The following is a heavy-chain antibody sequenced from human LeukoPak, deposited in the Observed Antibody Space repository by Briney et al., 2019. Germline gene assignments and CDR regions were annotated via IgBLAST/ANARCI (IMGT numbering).Heavy chain of an antibody. CDR1: GFTVSSNS. D-gene: IGHD6-13*01. CDR3: AKCDSSSSWYCAFDI. V-gene: IGHV3-66*03. Sequence: GGSLRLSCTVSGFTVSSNSMSWVRQAPGKGLEWVSFIYSDNTHCSDSVKGRFTISRDNSKNTLYLQMNSLRAEDTAVYYCAKCDSSSSWYCAFDIWGQGSMVTVSS. J-gene: IGHJ3*02. CDR2: IYSDNT.